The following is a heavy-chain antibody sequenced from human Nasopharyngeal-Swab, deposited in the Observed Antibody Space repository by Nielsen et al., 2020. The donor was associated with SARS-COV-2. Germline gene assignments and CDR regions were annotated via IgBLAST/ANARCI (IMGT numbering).Heavy chain of an antibody. Sequence: SGPTLVKPTQTLTLTCTFSGFSLTTGGMCVSWIRQPPGKALEWLALSAWEDDRYYSTSLKARLPLSKDTSKNQVVLTMTNMDPVDTATYYCARIPPLDYHFDSWSQGTLVTVSS. CDR3: ARIPPLDYHFDS. CDR1: GFSLTTGGMC. V-gene: IGHV2-70*13. D-gene: IGHD3/OR15-3a*01. CDR2: SAWEDDR. J-gene: IGHJ4*02.